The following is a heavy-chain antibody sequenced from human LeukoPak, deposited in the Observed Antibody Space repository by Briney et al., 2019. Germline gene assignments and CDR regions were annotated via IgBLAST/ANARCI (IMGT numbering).Heavy chain of an antibody. Sequence: ASVKVSCKASGYTFTAYSMHWVRQVPGQGLEWMGRINPNSGDTDYAQKFQGRVIMTRDTSISTAYMEVSRLRSDDTAVYYCARVDSGHDYGPSWGQGTTVTVSS. J-gene: IGHJ3*01. CDR3: ARVDSGHDYGPS. CDR1: GYTFTAYS. CDR2: INPNSGDT. D-gene: IGHD5-12*01. V-gene: IGHV1-2*06.